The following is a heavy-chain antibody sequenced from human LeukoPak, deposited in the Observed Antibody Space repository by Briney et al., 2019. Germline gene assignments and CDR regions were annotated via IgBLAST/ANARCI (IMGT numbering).Heavy chain of an antibody. CDR2: VSHDGVYT. CDR1: GFTFSAHP. J-gene: IGHJ4*02. D-gene: IGHD4-17*01. Sequence: GGSLRLSCAASGFTFSAHPMHWVRQGPGEGLVWVSRVSHDGVYTNYADSVKGRFTVSRDNARGTLYLQMNSLRGDDTAVYYCAKDDGAYGIDYWGQGTLVTVSS. V-gene: IGHV3-74*01. CDR3: AKDDGAYGIDY.